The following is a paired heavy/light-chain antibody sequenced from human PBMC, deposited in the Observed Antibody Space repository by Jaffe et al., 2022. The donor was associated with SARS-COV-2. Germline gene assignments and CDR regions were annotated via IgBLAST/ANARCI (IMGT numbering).Light chain of an antibody. Sequence: SSELTQDPAVSVALGQTVRITCQGDSLRSYYASWYQQKPGQAPVLVIYGKNNRPSGIPDRFSGSSSGNTASLTITGAQAEDEADYYCNSRDSSGNLVVFGGGTKLTVL. CDR3: NSRDSSGNLVV. V-gene: IGLV3-19*01. J-gene: IGLJ2*01. CDR1: SLRSYY. CDR2: GKN.
Heavy chain of an antibody. D-gene: IGHD2-2*02. CDR3: AREHRDIVVVPAAIPDYYYYMDV. CDR1: GFTFSSYW. J-gene: IGHJ6*03. V-gene: IGHV3-74*01. Sequence: EVQLVESGGGLVQPGGSLRLSCAASGFTFSSYWMHWVRQAPGKGLVWVSRINSDGSSTSYADSVKGRFTISRDNAKNTLYLQMNSLRAEDTAVYYCAREHRDIVVVPAAIPDYYYYMDVWGKGTTVTVSS. CDR2: INSDGSST.